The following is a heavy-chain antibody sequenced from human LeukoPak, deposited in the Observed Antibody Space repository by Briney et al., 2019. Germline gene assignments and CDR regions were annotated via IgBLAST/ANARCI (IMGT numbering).Heavy chain of an antibody. CDR3: AKVVQYTASTGTGLDY. Sequence: GGSLRLSCVASGFTFINYGMHWVRQAPGKGLDWVAVIWYDGSYKYYADSVKGRFTISRENPKNTLYLQMNSLRAEDTGIYYCAKVVQYTASTGTGLDYWGQGTLVTVSS. CDR2: IWYDGSYK. CDR1: GFTFINYG. D-gene: IGHD6-13*01. J-gene: IGHJ4*02. V-gene: IGHV3-33*06.